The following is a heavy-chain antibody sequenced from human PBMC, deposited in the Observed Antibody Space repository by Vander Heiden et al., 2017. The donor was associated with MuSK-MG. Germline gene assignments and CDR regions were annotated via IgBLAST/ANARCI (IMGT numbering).Heavy chain of an antibody. CDR2: ISGSGGST. D-gene: IGHD3-16*01. Sequence: EVQLLESGGGLVQPGGSLRLSCAASGFTFSSYAMSWVRQAPGKGLEWVSAISGSGGSTYYADSVKGRFTISRDNSKNTLYLQMNSLRAEDTAVYYCAKSPMGEARGMMDAFDIWGQGTMVTVSS. CDR3: AKSPMGEARGMMDAFDI. V-gene: IGHV3-23*01. J-gene: IGHJ3*02. CDR1: GFTFSSYA.